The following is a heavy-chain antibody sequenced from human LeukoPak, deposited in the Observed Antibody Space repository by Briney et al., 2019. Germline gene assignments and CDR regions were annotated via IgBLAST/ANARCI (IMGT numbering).Heavy chain of an antibody. Sequence: SQTLSLTCTVSGGSISSGAYYWSWIRQHPGTGLEWIGYIYYSGSTYYNPSLKSRGTMSVDTSQNQLSRRLSFVTAADTAVYYCARLLVRGALYYFDNWGQGTLVTVSS. D-gene: IGHD3-10*01. V-gene: IGHV4-31*03. CDR2: IYYSGST. CDR3: ARLLVRGALYYFDN. CDR1: GGSISSGAYY. J-gene: IGHJ4*02.